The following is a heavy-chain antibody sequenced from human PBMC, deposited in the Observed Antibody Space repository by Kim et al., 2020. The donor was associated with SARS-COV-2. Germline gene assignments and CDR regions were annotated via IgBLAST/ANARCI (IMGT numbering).Heavy chain of an antibody. V-gene: IGHV4-34*01. D-gene: IGHD2-8*01. CDR3: ASARTNGVCQY. CDR2: INHSGST. Sequence: SETLSLTCAVYGGSFSGYYWSWIRQPPGKGLEWIGEINHSGSTNYNPSLKSRVTISVDTSKNQFSLKLSSVTAADTAVYYCASARTNGVCQYWGQGTLVTVSS. CDR1: GGSFSGYY. J-gene: IGHJ4*02.